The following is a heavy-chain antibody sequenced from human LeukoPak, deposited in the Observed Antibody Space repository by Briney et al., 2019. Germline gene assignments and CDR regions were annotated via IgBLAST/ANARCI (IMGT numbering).Heavy chain of an antibody. V-gene: IGHV1-69*04. D-gene: IGHD4-17*01. CDR3: ASFGNYGDPLNDY. Sequence: SVKVSCKASGGTFSSSAISWVRQAPGQGLEWMGRIIPILGIANYAQKFQGRVTITADKSTSTAYMELSSPRSEDTAVYYCASFGNYGDPLNDYWGQGTLVTVSS. CDR1: GGTFSSSA. J-gene: IGHJ4*02. CDR2: IIPILGIA.